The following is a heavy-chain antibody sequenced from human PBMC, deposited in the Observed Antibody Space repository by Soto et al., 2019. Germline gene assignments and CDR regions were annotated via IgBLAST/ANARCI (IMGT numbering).Heavy chain of an antibody. CDR3: ARGSGADAFDI. CDR1: GGTFN. D-gene: IGHD7-27*01. J-gene: IGHJ3*02. CDR2: IIPVIDTA. Sequence: QVQLVQSGAEVKKPGSSVKVSCNVSGGTFNIRWVRQAPGQGLEWMGGIIPVIDTANYARKFQGRVVISADRATNIVYMEMMSLTLEDTAVYYCARGSGADAFDIWGQGTMVPVSS. V-gene: IGHV1-69*06.